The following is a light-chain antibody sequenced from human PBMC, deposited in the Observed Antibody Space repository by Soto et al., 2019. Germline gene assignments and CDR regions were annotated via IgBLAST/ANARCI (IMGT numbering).Light chain of an antibody. V-gene: IGKV1-5*03. Sequence: DIQMTQAPSTLSASVGDRVTITCRASQSITSWLAWDQQKPGKAPNLLIYKASSLQNGVTSRFSGSGYGTEFTRTISSLQPDDFATYYCQGYNRYSPFGQGTQVAIK. CDR2: KAS. J-gene: IGKJ1*01. CDR3: QGYNRYSP. CDR1: QSITSW.